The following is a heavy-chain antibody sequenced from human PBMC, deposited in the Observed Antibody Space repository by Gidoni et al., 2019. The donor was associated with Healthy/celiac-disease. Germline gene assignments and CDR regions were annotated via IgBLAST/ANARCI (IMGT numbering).Heavy chain of an antibody. V-gene: IGHV3-23*01. D-gene: IGHD3-22*01. J-gene: IGHJ4*02. CDR1: GVTANSYA. CDR2: ISGSGGST. CDR3: AKDLSEDRDSSCYPPTPLDY. Sequence: EVQMLESGGGLVQPGGSRRLSWAASGVTANSYAMIWVRQAPGKGLEGVSAISGSGGSTSYSDSVKGRFTISRDNSKNPLYLQMNSLRAEDTAVYYCAKDLSEDRDSSCYPPTPLDYWVQGTLVTVSS.